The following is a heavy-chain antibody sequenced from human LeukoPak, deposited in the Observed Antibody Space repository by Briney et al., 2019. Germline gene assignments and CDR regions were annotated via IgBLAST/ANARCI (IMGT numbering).Heavy chain of an antibody. J-gene: IGHJ4*02. CDR2: ISWNSGSI. D-gene: IGHD6-19*01. CDR1: GFTFDDYA. Sequence: GGSLRLSCAASGFTFDDYAMHWIRQVPGKGLEWVSGISWNSGSIGYADSVKGRFTISRDNAKNSLYLQMNSLRADDMALYYCAKEGPYNSGCPDYWGQGTLVTVSS. CDR3: AKEGPYNSGCPDY. V-gene: IGHV3-9*03.